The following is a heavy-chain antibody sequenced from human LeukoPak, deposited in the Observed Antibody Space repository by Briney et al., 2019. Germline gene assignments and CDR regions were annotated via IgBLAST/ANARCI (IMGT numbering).Heavy chain of an antibody. Sequence: PSETLSLTCTVSGGSISSGSYYWSWIRQPAGKGLEWIGRIYTSGSTNYNPSLKSRVTISVDTSKNQFSLKLSSVTAADTAVYYCAGNVLLWFGESSDIWGQGTMVTVSS. J-gene: IGHJ3*02. D-gene: IGHD3-10*01. V-gene: IGHV4-61*02. CDR1: GGSISSGSYY. CDR2: IYTSGST. CDR3: AGNVLLWFGESSDI.